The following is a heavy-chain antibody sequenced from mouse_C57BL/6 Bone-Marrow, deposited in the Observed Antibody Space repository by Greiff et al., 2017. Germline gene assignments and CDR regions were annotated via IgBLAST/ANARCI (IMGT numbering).Heavy chain of an antibody. CDR2: IYPGSGST. J-gene: IGHJ3*01. Sequence: QVQLQQPGAELVTPGASVKMSCKASGYTFTSYWITWVKQRPGQGLEWIGDIYPGSGSTNYNEKFKSKDTLTVDTSSSTAYMQLSSLTSEDSAVYYCVYDYGAYWGQGTLVTVSA. CDR3: VYDYGAY. V-gene: IGHV1-55*01. D-gene: IGHD2-4*01. CDR1: GYTFTSYW.